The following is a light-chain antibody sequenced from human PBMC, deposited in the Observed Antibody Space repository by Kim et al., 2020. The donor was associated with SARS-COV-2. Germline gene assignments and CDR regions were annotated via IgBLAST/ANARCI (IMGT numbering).Light chain of an antibody. CDR3: QQYNNWPPRT. V-gene: IGKV3-15*01. CDR1: QSVSSN. J-gene: IGKJ2*01. CDR2: GAS. Sequence: EIVMTQSPATLSVSPGERATVSCRASQSVSSNLAWYQQKPVQAPRLLIYGASTRATGIPARFSGSGSGTEFTLTISSLQSEDFAVYYCQQYNNWPPRTFGQGTKLEI.